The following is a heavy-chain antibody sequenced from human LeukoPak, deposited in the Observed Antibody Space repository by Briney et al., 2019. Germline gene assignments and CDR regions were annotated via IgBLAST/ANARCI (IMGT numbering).Heavy chain of an antibody. CDR2: IHSSGST. J-gene: IGHJ4*02. V-gene: IGHV4-4*09. D-gene: IGHD4-23*01. CDR3: AYSYDGKVVPFDC. Sequence: SETLSLSCTVSDGSISNSYWNWVRQPPGKGLEWLGYIHSSGSTNYNPSLKSRITLSIDTSKNQFSLRLTSVTAADTAVYYCAYSYDGKVVPFDCWGQGSLVTVPS. CDR1: DGSISNSY.